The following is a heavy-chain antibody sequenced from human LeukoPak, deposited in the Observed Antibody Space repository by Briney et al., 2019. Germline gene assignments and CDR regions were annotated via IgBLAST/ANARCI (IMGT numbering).Heavy chain of an antibody. Sequence: SETLSLTCAVYGGSFSGYYWSWIRQPPGKGLEWIGEINHSGSTNYNPSLKSRVTISVDTSKNQFSLKLSSVTAADTAVYYCARAHVDIVATIGSKNYFDYRGQGTLVTVSS. J-gene: IGHJ4*02. CDR2: INHSGST. CDR3: ARAHVDIVATIGSKNYFDY. CDR1: GGSFSGYY. D-gene: IGHD5-12*01. V-gene: IGHV4-34*01.